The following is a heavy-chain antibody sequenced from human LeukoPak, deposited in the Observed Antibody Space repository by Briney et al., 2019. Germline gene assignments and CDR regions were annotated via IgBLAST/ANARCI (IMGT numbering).Heavy chain of an antibody. Sequence: GGSLRLSCAASGFTFSSYEMNWVRQAPGKGLEWVSYISSSGSTIYYADSVKGRFTISRDNAKNSLYLQMNSLKTEDTAVYYCTRLLRYFDWLSATGDYWGQGTLVTVSS. D-gene: IGHD3-9*01. CDR3: TRLLRYFDWLSATGDY. V-gene: IGHV3-48*03. CDR2: ISSSGSTI. J-gene: IGHJ4*02. CDR1: GFTFSSYE.